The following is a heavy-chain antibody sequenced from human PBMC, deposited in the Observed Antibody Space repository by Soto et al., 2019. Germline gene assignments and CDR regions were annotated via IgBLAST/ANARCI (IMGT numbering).Heavy chain of an antibody. Sequence: PSQTLSLTCVISGDSVSSNSVAWNWIRQSPSRGLEWLGRTYYRSKWYNDYAVSVKSRITINPDTSKNQFSLQLNSVTPEDTAVYYCARDQTYSSSWSNCFDPWGQGTLVTVSS. CDR3: ARDQTYSSSWSNCFDP. CDR1: GDSVSSNSVA. CDR2: TYYRSKWYN. V-gene: IGHV6-1*01. D-gene: IGHD6-13*01. J-gene: IGHJ5*02.